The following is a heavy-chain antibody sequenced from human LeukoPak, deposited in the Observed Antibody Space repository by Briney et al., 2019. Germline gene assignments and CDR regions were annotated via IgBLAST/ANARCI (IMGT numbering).Heavy chain of an antibody. CDR2: IYYRGDT. CDR3: ARAGSSSWPHYYYYMDV. J-gene: IGHJ6*03. CDR1: GGSMSGYY. D-gene: IGHD6-13*01. Sequence: SETLSLTCSVPGGSMSGYYWSWIRQPPGQGLERIGFIYYRGDTKYNPSLKSRVTILVDTSKNQFSLKLSSVTAADTAVYYCARAGSSSWPHYYYYMDVWGKGTTVTISS. V-gene: IGHV4-59*01.